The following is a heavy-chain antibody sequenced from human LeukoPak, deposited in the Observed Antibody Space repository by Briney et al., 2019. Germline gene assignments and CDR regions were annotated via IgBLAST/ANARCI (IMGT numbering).Heavy chain of an antibody. Sequence: GGSLRLSCAASGFTFSSHAMNRVRQAPGKGLEWVSVISGSGGSTYYADSVKGRFTISRDNSKNTVYVQMNSLRVEDTAVYYCATSSTTYGSGNYDSRAFEDWGQGTLVTVSS. CDR1: GFTFSSHA. D-gene: IGHD3-10*01. CDR2: ISGSGGST. CDR3: ATSSTTYGSGNYDSRAFED. V-gene: IGHV3-23*01. J-gene: IGHJ4*02.